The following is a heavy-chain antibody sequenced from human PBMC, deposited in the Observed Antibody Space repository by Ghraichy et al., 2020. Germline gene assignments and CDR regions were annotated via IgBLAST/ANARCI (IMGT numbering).Heavy chain of an antibody. J-gene: IGHJ6*02. CDR1: GFTFSNYW. Sequence: GGSLRLSCAASGFTFSNYWMTWVRQAPGKGLEWVANIKQDGSEKYYVDSVKGRFTISRDNAKNSLYLQMNSLRAEDTAVYYCARRLLGYYGMDVWGQGTTVTVSS. D-gene: IGHD2-8*02. CDR2: IKQDGSEK. CDR3: ARRLLGYYGMDV. V-gene: IGHV3-7*03.